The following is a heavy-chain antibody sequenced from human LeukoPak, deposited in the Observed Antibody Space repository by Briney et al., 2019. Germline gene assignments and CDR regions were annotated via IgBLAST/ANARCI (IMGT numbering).Heavy chain of an antibody. J-gene: IGHJ4*02. CDR2: INHSGST. CDR3: ARGGSGAVALSD. V-gene: IGHV4-39*07. Sequence: SETLSLTCTVSGGSISSSSYYWGWIRQPPGKGLEWIGEINHSGSTNYNPSLKSRVTISVDTSKNQFSLKLSSVTAADTAVYYCARGGSGAVALSDWGQGTLVTVSS. D-gene: IGHD6-19*01. CDR1: GGSISSSSYY.